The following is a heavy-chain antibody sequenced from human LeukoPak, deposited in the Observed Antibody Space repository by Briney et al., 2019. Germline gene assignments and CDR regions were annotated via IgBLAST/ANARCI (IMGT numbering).Heavy chain of an antibody. Sequence: GGSLRLSCAASGFAFRSYTMTWVRLAPAPGKGLEWVSTITTSGGTNYADSVKGRFSISRDNSKNTLHLQMNSLRAEDTAVYYCAKGAMPYYDGSGYNYFDYWGQGTPVTVSS. CDR3: AKGAMPYYDGSGYNYFDY. D-gene: IGHD3-22*01. V-gene: IGHV3-23*01. CDR1: GFAFRSYT. CDR2: ITTSGGT. J-gene: IGHJ4*02.